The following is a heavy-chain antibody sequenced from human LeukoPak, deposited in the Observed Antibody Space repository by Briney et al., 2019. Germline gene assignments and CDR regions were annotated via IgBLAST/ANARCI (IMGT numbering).Heavy chain of an antibody. CDR2: IYHSGST. Sequence: PSGTLSLTCAVSGDSIRKNNWWSWVRQPPRKGLEWIGEIYHSGSTDYNPSLKSRVTISVDKSKNQFSLKLSSVTAADTAVYYCARASLITTPKIGIIGRWFDPWGQGTLVTVSS. CDR1: GDSIRKNNW. CDR3: ARASLITTPKIGIIGRWFDP. V-gene: IGHV4-4*02. D-gene: IGHD1-14*01. J-gene: IGHJ5*02.